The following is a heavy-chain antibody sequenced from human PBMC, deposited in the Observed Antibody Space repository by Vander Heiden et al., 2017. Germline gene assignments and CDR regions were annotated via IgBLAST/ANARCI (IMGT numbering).Heavy chain of an antibody. CDR1: GGSFSGYY. CDR2: INHIGST. CDR3: ARLPESSSSGGEGDY. Sequence: QVQLQQWGAGLLKPSETLSLTCAVYGGSFSGYYWSWIRQPPGKGLEWIGEINHIGSTNYNPSLKSRVTISVDTSKNQFSLKLSSVTAADTAVYYCARLPESSSSGGEGDYWGQGTLVTVSS. D-gene: IGHD2-21*01. J-gene: IGHJ4*02. V-gene: IGHV4-34*01.